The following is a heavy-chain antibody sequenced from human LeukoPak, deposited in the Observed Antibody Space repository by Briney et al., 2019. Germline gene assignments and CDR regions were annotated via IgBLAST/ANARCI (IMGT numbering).Heavy chain of an antibody. CDR1: DGSISSYY. CDR3: ARRAYYGSANYYFDS. CDR2: IYTTGRT. Sequence: PSETLPLTCTVSDGSISSYYWSWIRQPAGKGLEWIGRIYTTGRTNYNPSLKSRVRMSVDTSKNHFSLKVSSVTAADTAVYYCARRAYYGSANYYFDSWGQGTLVTVSS. V-gene: IGHV4-4*07. J-gene: IGHJ4*02. D-gene: IGHD3-10*01.